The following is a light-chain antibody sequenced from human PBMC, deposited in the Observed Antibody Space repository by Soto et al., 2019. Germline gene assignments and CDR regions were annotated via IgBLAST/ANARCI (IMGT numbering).Light chain of an antibody. V-gene: IGLV2-14*01. CDR2: AVS. Sequence: QSALTQPAAVSGSPGQSITISCTGTSSDVGLYDCVSWYQQHPGKAPQLMIYAVSNRPSGVSNRFSASKSGNTASLFISGLQAEDEADYYCSSYTSDSSYVFGSGTKVTVL. J-gene: IGLJ1*01. CDR1: SSDVGLYDC. CDR3: SSYTSDSSYV.